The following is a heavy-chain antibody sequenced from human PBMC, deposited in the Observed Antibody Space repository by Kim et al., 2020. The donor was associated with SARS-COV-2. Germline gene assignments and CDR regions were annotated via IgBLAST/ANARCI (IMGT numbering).Heavy chain of an antibody. D-gene: IGHD6-6*01. CDR1: GGSFSGYY. Sequence: SETLSLTCAVYGGSFSGYYWSWIRQPPGKGLEWIGEINHSGSTNYNPSLKSRVTISVDTSKNQFSLKLSSVTAADTAVYYCAGGIAARGDDAFDIWGQGTMVTVSS. V-gene: IGHV4-34*01. J-gene: IGHJ3*02. CDR3: AGGIAARGDDAFDI. CDR2: INHSGST.